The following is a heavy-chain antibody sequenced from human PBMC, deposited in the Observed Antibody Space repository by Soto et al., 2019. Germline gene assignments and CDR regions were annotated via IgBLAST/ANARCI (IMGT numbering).Heavy chain of an antibody. J-gene: IGHJ4*02. CDR2: INPTSGGT. Sequence: ASVKVSCKASGYTFPGNYMHWVRQAPGQGLEWMALINPTSGGTNYAQKFQGRVTMTRDTSISTAYMELSRLTSDDTAVYYCASAAVTGTAGLDFWGQGTQVTVSS. CDR1: GYTFPGNY. CDR3: ASAAVTGTAGLDF. D-gene: IGHD6-19*01. V-gene: IGHV1-2*02.